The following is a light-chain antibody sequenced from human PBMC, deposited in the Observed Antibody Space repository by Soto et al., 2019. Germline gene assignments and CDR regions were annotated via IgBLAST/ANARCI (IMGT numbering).Light chain of an antibody. CDR1: SSDVGSHDR. Sequence: QSALTQPPSVSGSPGQSVTMSCTGTSSDVGSHDRVSWYQQPPGTAPKLIIYEVNNRPSGVPDRFSGSKAGNTASLTISGLQPEDEADYYCSSYTSISTPVVFGGGTQLTVL. V-gene: IGLV2-18*02. CDR2: EVN. J-gene: IGLJ2*01. CDR3: SSYTSISTPVV.